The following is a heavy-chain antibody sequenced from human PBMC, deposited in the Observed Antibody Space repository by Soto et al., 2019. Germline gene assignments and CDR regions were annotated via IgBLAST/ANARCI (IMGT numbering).Heavy chain of an antibody. CDR1: GFTFGDYA. V-gene: IGHV3-49*03. J-gene: IGHJ4*02. Sequence: GGSLRLSCTASGFTFGDYAMSWFRQAPGKGLEWVGFIRSKAYGGTTEYAASVKGRFTISRDDSKSIAYLQMNSLKTEDTAVYYCTRAEYCSSTSCSHFDYWGQGTLVTVSS. CDR2: IRSKAYGGTT. D-gene: IGHD2-2*01. CDR3: TRAEYCSSTSCSHFDY.